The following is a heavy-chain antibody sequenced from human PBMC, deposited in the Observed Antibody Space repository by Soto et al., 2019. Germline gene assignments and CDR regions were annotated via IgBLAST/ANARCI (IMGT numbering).Heavy chain of an antibody. D-gene: IGHD4-17*01. V-gene: IGHV3-23*01. CDR1: GFTFSSYA. Sequence: EVQVLESGGGLVQPGGSLRLSCAASGFTFSSYAMSWVRQAPGQGLEWVSAISGSGSNPYYADSVKGRFTISRDNSKNTLYLQTNSLRAEDTALYYCAKTASMTIRDGFDNWGQGTLVTVSS. CDR3: AKTASMTIRDGFDN. CDR2: ISGSGSNP. J-gene: IGHJ4*02.